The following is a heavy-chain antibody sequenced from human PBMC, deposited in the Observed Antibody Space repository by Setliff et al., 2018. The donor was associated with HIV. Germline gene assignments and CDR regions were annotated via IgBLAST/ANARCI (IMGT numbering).Heavy chain of an antibody. CDR2: IYHSGST. J-gene: IGHJ4*02. D-gene: IGHD3-22*01. CDR1: GYSISGDYY. V-gene: IGHV4-38-2*01. Sequence: SETLSLTCFVSGYSISGDYYWGWIRQPPGKGLEWIGSIYHSGSTYYNPSLKSRVTISVDTSKNQFSLKLSSVTAADTAVYYCARRNYYDSSGYLEPLDYWGQGTLVTVSS. CDR3: ARRNYYDSSGYLEPLDY.